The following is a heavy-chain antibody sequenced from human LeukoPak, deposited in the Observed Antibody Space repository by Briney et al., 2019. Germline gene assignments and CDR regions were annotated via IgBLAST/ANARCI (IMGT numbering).Heavy chain of an antibody. J-gene: IGHJ4*02. CDR1: GGSFSGYY. V-gene: IGHV4-34*01. CDR2: INHSGST. D-gene: IGHD3-16*02. Sequence: TSETLFLTCAVYGGSFSGYYWSWIRQPPGKGLEWIGEINHSGSTNYNPSLKSRVTISVDTSKNQFSLKLSSVTAADTAVYYCARVPYDYVWGSYRMGYYFDYWGQGTLVTVSS. CDR3: ARVPYDYVWGSYRMGYYFDY.